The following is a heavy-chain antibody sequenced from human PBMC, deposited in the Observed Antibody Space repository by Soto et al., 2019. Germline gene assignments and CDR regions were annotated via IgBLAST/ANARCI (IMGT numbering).Heavy chain of an antibody. Sequence: QVHLVQSGAEVKKPAASVKVSCKGSGYAFTTYGITWVRQAPGQGLEWMGWISAHNGNTNYAQKVQGRVTVTRDTSTGTAYMELRRLRSDDTAVYYCERGRYGDYWGQGALVTVSS. J-gene: IGHJ4*02. CDR1: GYAFTTYG. V-gene: IGHV1-18*01. CDR3: ERGRYGDY. CDR2: ISAHNGNT. D-gene: IGHD1-1*01.